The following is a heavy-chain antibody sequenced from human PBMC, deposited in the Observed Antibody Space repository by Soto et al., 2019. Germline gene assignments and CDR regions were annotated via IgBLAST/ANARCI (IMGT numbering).Heavy chain of an antibody. CDR1: GFSLTTAKMC. V-gene: IGHV2-70*17. CDR2: IDWDDDK. J-gene: IGHJ4*02. CDR3: ARLTTQSRETDY. Sequence: SGPTLVNPTQTLTLTCTCCGFSLTTAKMCVTWIRQPPGKALEWLARIDWDDDKFYSTSLKARLTISKDTSRNQVVLTMTNMDPVDTATYYCARLTTQSRETDYWGQGTPVTVSS. D-gene: IGHD3-3*01.